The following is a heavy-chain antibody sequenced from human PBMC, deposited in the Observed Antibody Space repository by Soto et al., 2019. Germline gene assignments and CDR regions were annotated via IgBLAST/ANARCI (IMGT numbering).Heavy chain of an antibody. J-gene: IGHJ2*01. CDR2: ISSSGSTI. CDR1: GFTFSSYE. D-gene: IGHD3-22*01. Sequence: GGSLRLSCAASGFTFSSYEMKWVRQAPGKGLEWVSYISSSGSTIYYADSVKGRFTISRDNAKNSLYLQMNSLRAEDTAVYYCARDQGTYYYDSSGYTPYWYFDLWGRGTLVTVSS. V-gene: IGHV3-48*03. CDR3: ARDQGTYYYDSSGYTPYWYFDL.